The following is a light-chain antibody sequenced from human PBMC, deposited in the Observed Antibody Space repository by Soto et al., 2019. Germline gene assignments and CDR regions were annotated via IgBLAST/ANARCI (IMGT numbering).Light chain of an antibody. CDR2: DVS. CDR1: NSDIGYYNF. J-gene: IGLJ2*01. CDR3: SSVTTSIDLV. V-gene: IGLV2-14*03. Sequence: QSALTQPASVSGSPGQSITISCTGTNSDIGYYNFVSWYQHHPGKAPKLMIYDVSNRPSGVSNRFSGSKSGNTASLTISGLQAEDEADYYCSSVTTSIDLVFGGGTKLTVL.